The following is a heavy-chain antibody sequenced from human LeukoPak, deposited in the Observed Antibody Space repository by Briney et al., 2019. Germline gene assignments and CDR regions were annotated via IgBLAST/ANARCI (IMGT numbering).Heavy chain of an antibody. Sequence: GGSLRLSCAASGFSFSFYWMTWVRQAPGKGLEWVANIKEDGSDKYLVDSVKGRFTISRDNAKNSLYLEVNSLRAEDTAVYYCARDGAARGSGSFGDWGQGTLIIVSS. V-gene: IGHV3-7*01. CDR3: ARDGAARGSGSFGD. CDR2: IKEDGSDK. J-gene: IGHJ4*02. D-gene: IGHD3-10*01. CDR1: GFSFSFYW.